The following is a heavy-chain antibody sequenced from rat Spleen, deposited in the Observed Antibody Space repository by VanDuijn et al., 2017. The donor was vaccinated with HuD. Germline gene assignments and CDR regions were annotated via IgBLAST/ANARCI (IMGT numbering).Heavy chain of an antibody. CDR3: ARVRGTYYFDY. CDR1: GFTFSKYY. CDR2: MKYDGDT. D-gene: IGHD5-1*01. Sequence: VQLVESGGGLEQPGRSLKLSCAASGFTFSKYYMAWVRQPPGKGLEWMGRMKYDGDTYYNSEFKSRLSISRDTSKNQVFLKMNSLKTEDTGVYYCARVRGTYYFDYWGQGVMVTVSS. V-gene: IGHV2S30*01. J-gene: IGHJ2*01.